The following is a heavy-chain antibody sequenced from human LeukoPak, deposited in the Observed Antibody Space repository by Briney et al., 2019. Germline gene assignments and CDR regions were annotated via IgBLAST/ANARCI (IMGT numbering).Heavy chain of an antibody. Sequence: ASVKVSCKVSGYTLTELSMHWVRQAPGKGLEWLGRIIPVFGVAKYAQKFQGRVTITADISTTTAFMELSSLRSEDTAVYYCTRDLNIVVVTDIYFDNWGQGTLVTVSS. CDR3: TRDLNIVVVTDIYFDN. CDR1: GYTLTELS. CDR2: IIPVFGVA. J-gene: IGHJ4*02. D-gene: IGHD2-21*02. V-gene: IGHV1-24*01.